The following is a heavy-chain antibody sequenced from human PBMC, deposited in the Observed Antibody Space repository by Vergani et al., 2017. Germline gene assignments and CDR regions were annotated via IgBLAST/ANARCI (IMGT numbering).Heavy chain of an antibody. D-gene: IGHD3-3*01. CDR1: GGSISSGGYY. Sequence: QVQLQESGPGLVKPSQTLSLTCTVSGGSISSGGYYWSWIRQHPGKGLEWIGYIYYSGSTYYNPSLKSRVTISVDTSKNQFSLKLSSVTAADTAVYYCARGGLRCLEWFGARNWFDPWGQGTLVTVSS. J-gene: IGHJ5*02. CDR3: ARGGLRCLEWFGARNWFDP. CDR2: IYYSGST. V-gene: IGHV4-31*03.